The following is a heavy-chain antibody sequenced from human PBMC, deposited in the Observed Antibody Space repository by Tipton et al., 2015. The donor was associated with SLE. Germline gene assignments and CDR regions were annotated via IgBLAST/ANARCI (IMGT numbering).Heavy chain of an antibody. CDR3: ARYHDSSSPWSPYFDY. CDR2: MYYSGST. Sequence: TLSLTCAVSGYSISSGYYWGWIRQPPGKGLEWIGSMYYSGSTYYNPSLKSRVTISVDTSKNQFSLKLSSVTAADTAVYYCARYHDSSSPWSPYFDYWGQGTLVTVSS. V-gene: IGHV4-38-2*01. D-gene: IGHD6-6*01. CDR1: GYSISSGYY. J-gene: IGHJ4*02.